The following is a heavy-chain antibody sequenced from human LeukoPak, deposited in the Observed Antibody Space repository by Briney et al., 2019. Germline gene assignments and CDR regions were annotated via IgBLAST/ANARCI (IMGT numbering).Heavy chain of an antibody. Sequence: SETLSLTCTVSGGSISSSSYYWGWIRQPPGKGLEWIGSIYYSGSTYYNPSLKSRVTISVDTSKNQFSLKLSSVTAADTAVYYCARNFWAYDILTGYYKYYFDYWGQGTLVTVSS. CDR2: IYYSGST. CDR3: ARNFWAYDILTGYYKYYFDY. J-gene: IGHJ4*02. CDR1: GGSISSSSYY. V-gene: IGHV4-39*01. D-gene: IGHD3-9*01.